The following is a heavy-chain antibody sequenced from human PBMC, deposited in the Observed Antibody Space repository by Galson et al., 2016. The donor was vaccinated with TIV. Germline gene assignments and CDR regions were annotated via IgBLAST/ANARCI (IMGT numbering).Heavy chain of an antibody. Sequence: SLRLSCAASGFTFSNYNMNWVRQAPGKGLEWVSSISSSSSFIYYADSVKGRFTISRDNAKSSLFLQMNSLRAEDTAVYYCARRYFDLWGRGTLVTVSS. V-gene: IGHV3-21*01. CDR3: ARRYFDL. J-gene: IGHJ2*01. CDR2: ISSSSSFI. CDR1: GFTFSNYN.